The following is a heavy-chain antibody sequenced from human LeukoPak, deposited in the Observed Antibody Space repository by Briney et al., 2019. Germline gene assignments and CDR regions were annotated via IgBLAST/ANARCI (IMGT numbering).Heavy chain of an antibody. Sequence: GGSLRLSCAVSGFTFSIYAMSWVRQAPGKGLEWVSAINNNGDTTYYADSLKGHFTISRDNAKNTLFLQMNSLRVEDTAVYYCTTVKVVVVVVAATRSRITYYFDYWGQGTLVTVSS. CDR3: TTVKVVVVVVAATRSRITYYFDY. CDR2: INNNGDTT. J-gene: IGHJ4*02. D-gene: IGHD2-15*01. V-gene: IGHV3-23*01. CDR1: GFTFSIYA.